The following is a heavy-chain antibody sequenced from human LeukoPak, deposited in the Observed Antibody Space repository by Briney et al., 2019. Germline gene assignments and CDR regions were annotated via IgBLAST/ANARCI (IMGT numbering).Heavy chain of an antibody. D-gene: IGHD2-2*01. Sequence: ASVKVSCKASGYTFTSYGISWVRQAPGQGLEWMGWISAYNGNTNYAQKLQGRVTMTTDTSTSTAYMELSSLRSEDTAVYYCARGVRVVPAALNWFDPWGQGTLVTVSS. CDR2: ISAYNGNT. CDR1: GYTFTSYG. CDR3: ARGVRVVPAALNWFDP. V-gene: IGHV1-18*01. J-gene: IGHJ5*02.